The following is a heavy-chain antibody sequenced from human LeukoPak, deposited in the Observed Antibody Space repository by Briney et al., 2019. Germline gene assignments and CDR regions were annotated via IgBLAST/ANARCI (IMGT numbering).Heavy chain of an antibody. CDR2: INHSGST. Sequence: PSETLSLTCAVYGGSFSGYYWSWIRQPPGKGLEWIGEINHSGSTNYNPSLKSRVTISVDTSKNQFLLKLSSVTAADTAVYYCRQSYMDVWGKGTTVTVSS. CDR1: GGSFSGYY. J-gene: IGHJ6*03. CDR3: RQSYMDV. V-gene: IGHV4-34*01.